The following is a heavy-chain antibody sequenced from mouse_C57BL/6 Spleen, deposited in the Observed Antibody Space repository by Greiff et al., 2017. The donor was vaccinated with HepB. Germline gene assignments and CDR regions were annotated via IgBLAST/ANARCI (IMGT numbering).Heavy chain of an antibody. V-gene: IGHV1S81*02. CDR2: TNPTNGRT. Sequence: QVQLQQPGAELVKAGASVKMSCKASDYTFTSYWMHWVKQRLGQGLEWFAETNPTNGRTYYNEKFKSKATLTADNSSSTAYMLLSGPTFEDSAVYYCARIKKIVATYFDDWGQGTTLTDSS. J-gene: IGHJ2*01. CDR1: DYTFTSYW. D-gene: IGHD1-1*01. CDR3: ARIKKIVATYFDD.